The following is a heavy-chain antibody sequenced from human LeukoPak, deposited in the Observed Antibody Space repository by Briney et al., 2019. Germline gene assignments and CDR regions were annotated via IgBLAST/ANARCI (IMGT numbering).Heavy chain of an antibody. CDR2: INHSGSTEINHSRST. D-gene: IGHD4-11*01. J-gene: IGHJ5*02. Sequence: PSETLSLTCAVYGGSFSGYYWSWIRQPPGKGLECFGEINHSGSTEINHSRSTNYNPSLKSRVTISADTSKNQFSLKLSSVTAADTAVYYCAAGSNYWFDPWGQGTLVTVSS. V-gene: IGHV4-34*01. CDR1: GGSFSGYY. CDR3: AAGSNYWFDP.